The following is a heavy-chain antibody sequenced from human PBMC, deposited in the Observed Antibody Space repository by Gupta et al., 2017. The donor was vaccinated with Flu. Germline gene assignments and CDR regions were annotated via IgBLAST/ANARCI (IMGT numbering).Heavy chain of an antibody. V-gene: IGHV3-23*01. Sequence: TLNNCGMTWVRQAPGKGLEWVSTISGGGDNTYYADSVKGRFNISRDNSKNTLYLQMNSLRVEDTALYYCAQCRSAWFSFDYWGQGSLVTVSA. D-gene: IGHD6-19*01. CDR3: AQCRSAWFSFDY. CDR2: ISGGGDNT. CDR1: TLNNCG. J-gene: IGHJ4*02.